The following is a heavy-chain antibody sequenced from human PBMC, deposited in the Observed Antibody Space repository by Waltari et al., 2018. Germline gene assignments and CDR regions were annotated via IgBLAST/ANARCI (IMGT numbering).Heavy chain of an antibody. Sequence: QVQLVESGGGVVQPGRSLRLSRAASGFTFSSYAMHRVRQAPGKGLEWVAVISYDGSNKYYADSVKGRFTISRDNSKNTLYLQMNSLRAEDTAVYYCARGGSAYYYYYYMDVWGKGTTVTVSS. CDR2: ISYDGSNK. CDR1: GFTFSSYA. J-gene: IGHJ6*03. V-gene: IGHV3-30-3*01. CDR3: ARGGSAYYYYYYMDV. D-gene: IGHD3-10*01.